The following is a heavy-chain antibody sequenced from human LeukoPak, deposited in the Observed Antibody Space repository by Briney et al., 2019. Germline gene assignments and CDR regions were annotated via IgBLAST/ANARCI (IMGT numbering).Heavy chain of an antibody. D-gene: IGHD4-23*01. J-gene: IGHJ4*02. CDR2: INHSGST. V-gene: IGHV4-34*01. Sequence: SETLSLTCAVYGGSFSGYYRSWIRQPPGKGLEWIGEINHSGSTNYNPSLKSRVTISVDTSKNQFSLKLSSVTAADTAVYYCARDSNSLDYWGQGTLVTVSS. CDR3: ARDSNSLDY. CDR1: GGSFSGYY.